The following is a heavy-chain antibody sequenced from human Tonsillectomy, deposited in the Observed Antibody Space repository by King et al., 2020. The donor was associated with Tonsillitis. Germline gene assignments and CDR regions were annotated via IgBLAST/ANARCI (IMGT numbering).Heavy chain of an antibody. Sequence: VQLQESGPGLVKPSETLSLTCTVSGGSIRSYYWNWIRQPPGKGLEWIGFIYYSGSTNYNPSLKSRVTISVDTSKNQFSLKLSSVTAADTAVYYCATVGYPSWHFDLWGRGTLVTVSS. J-gene: IGHJ2*01. CDR2: IYYSGST. CDR1: GGSIRSYY. V-gene: IGHV4-59*01. CDR3: ATVGYPSWHFDL. D-gene: IGHD5-18*01.